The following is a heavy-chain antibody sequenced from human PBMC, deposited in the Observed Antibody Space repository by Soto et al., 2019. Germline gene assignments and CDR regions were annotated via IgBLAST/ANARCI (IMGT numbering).Heavy chain of an antibody. D-gene: IGHD6-13*01. CDR3: ARLRDSSNLGYYYYYGMDV. V-gene: IGHV1-69*13. Sequence: SVKVSCKASGGTFSSYAISCVRQAPGQGLEWMGGIIPIFGTANYAQKFQGRVTITADESTSTAYMELSSLRSEDTAVYYCARLRDSSNLGYYYYYGMDVWGQGTTVTVSS. J-gene: IGHJ6*02. CDR2: IIPIFGTA. CDR1: GGTFSSYA.